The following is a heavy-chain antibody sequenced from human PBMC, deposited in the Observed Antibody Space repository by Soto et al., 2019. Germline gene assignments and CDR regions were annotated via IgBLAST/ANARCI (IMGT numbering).Heavy chain of an antibody. CDR2: IYYSGST. CDR3: ARAPPSYYDFRPIYYFDY. D-gene: IGHD3-3*01. J-gene: IGHJ4*02. Sequence: SETLSLTCTVSGGSISSYYWSWIRQPPGKGLEWIGYIYYSGSTNYNPSLKSRVTISVDTSKNQFSLKLSSVTAADTAVYYCARAPPSYYDFRPIYYFDYWGQGTLVTVSS. CDR1: GGSISSYY. V-gene: IGHV4-59*01.